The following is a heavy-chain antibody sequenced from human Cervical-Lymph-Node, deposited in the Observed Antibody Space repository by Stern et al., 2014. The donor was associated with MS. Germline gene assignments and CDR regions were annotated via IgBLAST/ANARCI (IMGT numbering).Heavy chain of an antibody. V-gene: IGHV5-51*01. CDR1: GYSFTSYW. J-gene: IGHJ6*02. CDR3: ARSGYCSGGSCYSPYYYGMDV. CDR2: LYPGDSDT. Sequence: VQLVQSGAEVKKPGESLKISCKGSGYSFTSYWIGWVRQMPGKGLEWMGILYPGDSDTRYSPSFQGQFPISADKSISPAYLQWSSLKASDTAMYYCARSGYCSGGSCYSPYYYGMDVWGQGTTVTVSS. D-gene: IGHD2-15*01.